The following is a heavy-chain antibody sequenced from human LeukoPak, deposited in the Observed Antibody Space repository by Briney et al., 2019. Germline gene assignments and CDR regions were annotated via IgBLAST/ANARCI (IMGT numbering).Heavy chain of an antibody. Sequence: ASVKVSCKASGYSFTSCLMHWVRQAPGQGFEWMGKIHPSDGDTRYAQRFRGRVTMTRDTSTATVYMELSGLRSEDTAVYYCARDLHGGWTWDYWGQGILLTVSS. V-gene: IGHV1-46*01. CDR2: IHPSDGDT. D-gene: IGHD6-19*01. CDR1: GYSFTSCL. CDR3: ARDLHGGWTWDY. J-gene: IGHJ4*02.